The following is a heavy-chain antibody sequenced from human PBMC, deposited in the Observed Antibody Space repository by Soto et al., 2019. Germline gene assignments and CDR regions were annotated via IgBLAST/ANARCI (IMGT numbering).Heavy chain of an antibody. D-gene: IGHD3-3*01. V-gene: IGHV1-3*01. Sequence: GASVKVSCKASGYTFTSYAMHWVRQAPGQRLEWMGWINAGNGNTKYSQKFQGRVTITRDTSASTAYMELSSLRSEDTAVYYCARDRGAPYYDFWSGFDYWGQGTLVTVSS. CDR3: ARDRGAPYYDFWSGFDY. J-gene: IGHJ4*02. CDR1: GYTFTSYA. CDR2: INAGNGNT.